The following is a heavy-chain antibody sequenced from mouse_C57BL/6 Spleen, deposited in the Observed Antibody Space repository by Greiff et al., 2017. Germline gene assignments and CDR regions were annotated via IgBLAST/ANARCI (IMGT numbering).Heavy chain of an antibody. CDR2: ISDGGSYT. V-gene: IGHV5-4*03. D-gene: IGHD2-4*01. CDR3: ARGPYDYVYYFDY. CDR1: GFTFSSYA. Sequence: EVMLVESGGGLVKPGGSLKLSCAASGFTFSSYAMSWVRQTPEKRLEWVATISDGGSYTYYPDNVKGRFTISRDNAKTNLYLQMSHLKSEDTAMYYCARGPYDYVYYFDYWGQGTTLTVSS. J-gene: IGHJ2*01.